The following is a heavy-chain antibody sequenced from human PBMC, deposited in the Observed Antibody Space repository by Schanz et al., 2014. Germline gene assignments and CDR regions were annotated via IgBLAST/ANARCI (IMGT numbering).Heavy chain of an antibody. CDR3: AKDPSHGDYDYYFDY. CDR1: GFTFRDYY. D-gene: IGHD3-22*01. CDR2: ISSGSSYA. J-gene: IGHJ4*02. Sequence: GQLAESGGGLVQPGGSLRLSCAVSGFTFRDYYMSWIRQAPGKGLEWVSDISSGSSYANYADSVKGRFTISRDNAKNSLYLQMNSLRAEDTAVYYCAKDPSHGDYDYYFDYWGQGTLVTVSS. V-gene: IGHV3-11*05.